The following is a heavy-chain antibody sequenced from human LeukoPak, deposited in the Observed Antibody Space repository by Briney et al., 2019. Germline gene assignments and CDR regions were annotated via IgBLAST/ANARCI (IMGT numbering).Heavy chain of an antibody. CDR2: ISYDGSNK. J-gene: IGHJ4*02. CDR1: GFTFSSYG. V-gene: IGHV3-30*18. D-gene: IGHD3-10*01. CDR3: AKDFYGSGSSFFDY. Sequence: PGGSLRPSCAASGFTFSSYGMHWVRQAPGKGLEWVAVISYDGSNKYYADSVKGRFTVSRDNSKNTLYLQMNSLRAEDTAVYYCAKDFYGSGSSFFDYWGQGTLVTVSS.